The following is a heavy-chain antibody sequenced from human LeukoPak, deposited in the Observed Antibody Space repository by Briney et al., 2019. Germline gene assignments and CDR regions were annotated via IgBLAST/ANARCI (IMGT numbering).Heavy chain of an antibody. D-gene: IGHD3-10*01. CDR1: GGSFSGYY. CDR2: INHSGST. V-gene: IGHV4-34*01. Sequence: SETLSLTCAVYGGSFSGYYWSWIRQPPGKGLEWIGEINHSGSTNYNPSLKSRVTISVDTSKNQFSLKLSSVTAADTAVYYCASLRRGSGSYYTREYWGQGTLVTVSS. J-gene: IGHJ4*02. CDR3: ASLRRGSGSYYTREY.